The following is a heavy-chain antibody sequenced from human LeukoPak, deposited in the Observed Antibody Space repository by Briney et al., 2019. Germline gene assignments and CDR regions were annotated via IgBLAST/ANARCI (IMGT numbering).Heavy chain of an antibody. V-gene: IGHV3-23*01. CDR2: VSGSGGGT. Sequence: GGSLRLSCAASGFTFSNAWMSWVRQAPGKGLEWVSAVSGSGGGTFYADSVQGRFTISRGNSKYTLFLQMNSLRAEDTAVYYCAKDDVDWYYSDSSGFYYDFDHWGQGTLVTVSS. CDR3: AKDDVDWYYSDSSGFYYDFDH. CDR1: GFTFSNAW. J-gene: IGHJ4*02. D-gene: IGHD3-22*01.